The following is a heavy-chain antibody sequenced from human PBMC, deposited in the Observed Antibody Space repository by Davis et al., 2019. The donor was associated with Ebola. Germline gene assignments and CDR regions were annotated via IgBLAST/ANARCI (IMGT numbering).Heavy chain of an antibody. CDR1: GYTFTSYG. CDR3: AFEEGYYDFWSGYYTLDYGMDV. J-gene: IGHJ6*02. Sequence: AASVKVSCKASGYTFTSYGISWVRQAPGQGLEWMGWISAYNGNTNYAQKLQGRVTMTTDTSTSTAYMELRSLRSEDTAVYYCAFEEGYYDFWSGYYTLDYGMDVWGQGTTVTVSS. D-gene: IGHD3-3*01. CDR2: ISAYNGNT. V-gene: IGHV1-18*01.